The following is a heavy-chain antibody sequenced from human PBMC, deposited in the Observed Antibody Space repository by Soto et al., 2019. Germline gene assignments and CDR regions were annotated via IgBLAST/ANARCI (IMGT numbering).Heavy chain of an antibody. CDR1: GYTFTSYY. CDR3: ARDGCTVVSTSWYFDL. Sequence: QVQLVQSGAEVKKPGASVKVSCKASGYTFTSYYMHCVRQAPGQGLEWMGIINPSGGSTSYAQKFQGRVTMTRDTSPSTVYMELSSLRSEDTAVYYCARDGCTVVSTSWYFDLWGRGTLVTLSS. CDR2: INPSGGST. J-gene: IGHJ2*01. V-gene: IGHV1-46*03. D-gene: IGHD2-15*01.